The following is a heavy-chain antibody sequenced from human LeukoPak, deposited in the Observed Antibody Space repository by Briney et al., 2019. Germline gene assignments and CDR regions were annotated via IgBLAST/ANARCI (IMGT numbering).Heavy chain of an antibody. CDR2: INPNSGGT. V-gene: IGHV1-2*02. CDR3: ARGTMVREAPIYFDY. CDR1: GYTFTGYY. Sequence: GASVKVSCKASGYTFTGYYMHWVRQAPGQGLEWMGWINPNSGGTNYAQKFQGRVTMTRDTSISTAYMELSRLRSDDTAVYYCARGTMVREAPIYFDYWGQGTLVTVSS. J-gene: IGHJ4*02. D-gene: IGHD3-10*01.